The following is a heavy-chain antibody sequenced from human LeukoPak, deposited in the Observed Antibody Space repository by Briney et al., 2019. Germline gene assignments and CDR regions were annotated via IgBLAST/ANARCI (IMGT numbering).Heavy chain of an antibody. Sequence: ASVKVSCKASGYTFTSYYMHWVRQAPGQGLEWMGIINPSGGSTSYAQKFQGRVTMTRDTSTSTVYTELSSLRSEDTAVYYCVRSALPRYYFDYWGQGTLVTVSS. V-gene: IGHV1-46*01. J-gene: IGHJ4*02. CDR2: INPSGGST. CDR3: VRSALPRYYFDY. CDR1: GYTFTSYY.